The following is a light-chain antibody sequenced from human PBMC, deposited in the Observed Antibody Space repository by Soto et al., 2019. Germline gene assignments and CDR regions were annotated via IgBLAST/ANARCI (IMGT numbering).Light chain of an antibody. CDR1: SSNVGSYKL. CDR3: CSSGGSPTYV. V-gene: IGLV2-23*02. J-gene: IGLJ1*01. Sequence: QLVLTQPASVSGSPGQSITISCTGTSSNVGSYKLVSWYQQHPGKAPKLMIFEVNKRPSGVSNRFSGSKSGNTASLTISGLKVEDEAYYYCCSSGGSPTYVFGTGAKVTVL. CDR2: EVN.